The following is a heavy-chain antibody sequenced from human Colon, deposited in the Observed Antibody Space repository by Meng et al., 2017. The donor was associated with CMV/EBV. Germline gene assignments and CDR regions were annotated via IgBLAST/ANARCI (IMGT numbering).Heavy chain of an antibody. CDR1: GFTFSSYA. CDR2: ISGSDGST. V-gene: IGHV3-23*01. J-gene: IGHJ4*02. Sequence: GESLKISCAASGFTFSSYAMSWVRQAPGKGLEWVSAISGSDGSTYYADSVKGRFTISRDNSKNTLYLQMNSLRAEDTAVYYCAKDLSDSSGWWGFDYWGQGTLVTVSS. D-gene: IGHD6-19*01. CDR3: AKDLSDSSGWWGFDY.